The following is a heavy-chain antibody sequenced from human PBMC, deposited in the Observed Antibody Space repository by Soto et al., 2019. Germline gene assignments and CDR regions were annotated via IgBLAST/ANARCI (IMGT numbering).Heavy chain of an antibody. CDR3: ASPYSSSFYYYGLDV. V-gene: IGHV1-69*12. J-gene: IGHJ6*02. D-gene: IGHD6-6*01. CDR1: GGTFSSYA. Sequence: QVQLVQSGAEVKKPGSSVKVSCKASGGTFSSYAISWVRQAPGQGLEWMGGIIPIFGTANYAQKFQGRVTITADEATSTDYMELSSLRSEDTAVYYCASPYSSSFYYYGLDVWGQGTTVTVSS. CDR2: IIPIFGTA.